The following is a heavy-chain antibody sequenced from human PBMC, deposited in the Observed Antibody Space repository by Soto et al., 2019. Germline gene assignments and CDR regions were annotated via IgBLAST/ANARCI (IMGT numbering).Heavy chain of an antibody. CDR2: IDPSDSQT. V-gene: IGHV5-10-1*01. Sequence: GESLKISCNGSGYSFAVYWITWVRQKPGKGLEWMGRIDPSDSQTYYSPSFRGHVTISVTKSITTVFLQWNSLRASDTAMYYCARQIYDSDTGPNFQYYFDSWGQGTPVTVSS. CDR3: ARQIYDSDTGPNFQYYFDS. D-gene: IGHD3-22*01. J-gene: IGHJ4*02. CDR1: GYSFAVYW.